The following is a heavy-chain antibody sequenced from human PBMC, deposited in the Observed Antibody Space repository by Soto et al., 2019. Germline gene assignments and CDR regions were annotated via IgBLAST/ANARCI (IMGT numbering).Heavy chain of an antibody. CDR1: GGTFSTHV. CDR2: IVPKFGTT. CDR3: VRGGSDNSGWYIWFDP. D-gene: IGHD6-19*01. J-gene: IGHJ5*02. V-gene: IGHV1-69*01. Sequence: QVQLVQSGAEVKKPGSSVKVSCKTSGGTFSTHVIGWVRQAPGQGLEWMGGIVPKFGTTNYAHKFKGRVKITADESTITAYMEVSSLTSEDTAVYYCVRGGSDNSGWYIWFDPWGQGTLVTVSS.